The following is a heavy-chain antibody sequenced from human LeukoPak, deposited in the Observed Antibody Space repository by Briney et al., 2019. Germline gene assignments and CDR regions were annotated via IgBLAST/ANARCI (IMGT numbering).Heavy chain of an antibody. J-gene: IGHJ4*02. CDR3: ASRDGSGSYYNEY. D-gene: IGHD3-10*01. Sequence: PGGSLRLSCAASGFTLSNYAMHWVRQAPGKGLEWVAVISYDGSNKYYADSVKGRFTISRDNSKNSLYLLMNSLRPEDTAVYYCASRDGSGSYYNEYWGQGTLVTVSS. V-gene: IGHV3-30*04. CDR1: GFTLSNYA. CDR2: ISYDGSNK.